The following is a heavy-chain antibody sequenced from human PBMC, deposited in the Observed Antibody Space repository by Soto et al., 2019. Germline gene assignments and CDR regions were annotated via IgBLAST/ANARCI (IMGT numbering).Heavy chain of an antibody. CDR1: GHTFTPYN. J-gene: IGHJ4*02. Sequence: ASVKVSCKASGHTFTPYNMHWVRQAPGQGLEWMGIINPSGDSTTYAQKFQGRVSMTRDSSTTTVYMELSSLKYEDTAVYFCAGDAWGPDYWGQGTLVTVSS. D-gene: IGHD7-27*01. V-gene: IGHV1-46*01. CDR3: AGDAWGPDY. CDR2: INPSGDST.